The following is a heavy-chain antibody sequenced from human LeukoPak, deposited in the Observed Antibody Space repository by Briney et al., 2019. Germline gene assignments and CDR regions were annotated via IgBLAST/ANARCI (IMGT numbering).Heavy chain of an antibody. CDR1: GFTFSSYA. CDR3: AKLPDYDFWSGYTFDY. Sequence: SGGSLRLSCAASGFTFSSYAMSWFRQAPGKGLEWVSAISGSGGSTYYADSVKGRFTISRDNSKNTLYLQMNSLRAEDTAVYYCAKLPDYDFWSGYTFDYWGQGTLVTVSS. J-gene: IGHJ4*02. D-gene: IGHD3-3*01. CDR2: ISGSGGST. V-gene: IGHV3-23*01.